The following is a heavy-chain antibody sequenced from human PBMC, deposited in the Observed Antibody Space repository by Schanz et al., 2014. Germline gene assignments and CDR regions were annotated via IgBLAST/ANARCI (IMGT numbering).Heavy chain of an antibody. Sequence: EVQLVESGGGLVQPGGSLRLSCAASGFTFNNFWMSWVRQAPGKGLEWVANIKQDGNEKYYVDSVEGRFTISRDNTRNSLSLPMNSLRAEDSAVYYCARDDFWSGLPNDMRFDPWGQGTLVTVSS. CDR1: GFTFNNFW. CDR3: ARDDFWSGLPNDMRFDP. J-gene: IGHJ5*02. V-gene: IGHV3-7*01. D-gene: IGHD3-3*01. CDR2: IKQDGNEK.